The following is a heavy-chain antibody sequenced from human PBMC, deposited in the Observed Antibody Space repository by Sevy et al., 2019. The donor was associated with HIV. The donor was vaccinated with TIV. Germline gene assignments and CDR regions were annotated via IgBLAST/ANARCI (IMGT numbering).Heavy chain of an antibody. Sequence: GGSLRLSCVASGFTFSDSWMTWVRQAPGKGREGLAFIKEYGGGLGYVDSVRGRFTISRENTKNSLYLQMNSLRAEDTAVYFCARDRAYSALDYWGQGTLVTVSS. CDR3: ARDRAYSALDY. CDR1: GFTFSDSW. V-gene: IGHV3-7*01. CDR2: IKEYGGGL. J-gene: IGHJ4*02. D-gene: IGHD5-18*01.